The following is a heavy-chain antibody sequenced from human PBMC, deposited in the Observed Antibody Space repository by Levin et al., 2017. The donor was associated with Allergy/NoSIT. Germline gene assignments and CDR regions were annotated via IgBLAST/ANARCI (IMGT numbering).Heavy chain of an antibody. D-gene: IGHD6-19*01. CDR3: AKDEEKGYSSGWYLAAFDI. J-gene: IGHJ3*02. V-gene: IGHV3-23*01. CDR2: ISGSGGST. CDR1: GFTFSSYA. Sequence: GGSLRLSCAASGFTFSSYAMSWVRQAPGKGLEWVSAISGSGGSTYYADSVKGRFTISRDNSKNTLYLQMNSLRAEDTAVYYCAKDEEKGYSSGWYLAAFDIWGQGTMVTVSS.